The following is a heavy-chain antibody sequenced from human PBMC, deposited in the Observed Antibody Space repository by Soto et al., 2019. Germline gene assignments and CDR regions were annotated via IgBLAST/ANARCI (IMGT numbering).Heavy chain of an antibody. CDR3: ARAPMVLSRSYFDS. V-gene: IGHV4-59*01. D-gene: IGHD2-8*01. J-gene: IGHJ4*02. CDR2: ISYSGNT. CDR1: GGSISNFY. Sequence: QVHLRESGPGLVKPSETLSLSCTVSGGSISNFYWSWIRPPPGKGLEWIGYISYSGNTNYNPSLKSRVSISVDTSKNQLSLNLTSVTAADTAVYYCARAPMVLSRSYFDSWGQGTPVTVSS.